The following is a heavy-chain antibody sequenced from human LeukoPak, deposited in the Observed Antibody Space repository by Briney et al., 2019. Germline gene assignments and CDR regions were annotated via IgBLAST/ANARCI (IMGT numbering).Heavy chain of an antibody. V-gene: IGHV3-48*01. J-gene: IGHJ3*02. Sequence: PGGSLRLSRVASGFTFSSYSMNWVRQAPAKGGEWVSYISSGSSTIYYADSVKGRFTISRDNAKNSLYLQMNSLRAEDTAVYYCARGPSGGDAFDIWGQGTMVTVSS. CDR3: ARGPSGGDAFDI. CDR2: ISSGSSTI. D-gene: IGHD6-25*01. CDR1: GFTFSSYS.